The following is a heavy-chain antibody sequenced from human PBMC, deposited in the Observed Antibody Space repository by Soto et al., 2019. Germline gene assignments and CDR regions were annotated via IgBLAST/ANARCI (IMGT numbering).Heavy chain of an antibody. D-gene: IGHD2-2*01. CDR1: GGTFSSYA. J-gene: IGHJ5*02. CDR2: IIPIFGTA. Sequence: GASVKVSCKASGGTFSSYAISWVRQAPGQGLEWMGGIIPIFGTANYAQKFQGRVTITADESTSTAYMELSSLRSEDTAVYYCARTGGIVLVPALSYGFDPWGQGTVVTVSS. V-gene: IGHV1-69*13. CDR3: ARTGGIVLVPALSYGFDP.